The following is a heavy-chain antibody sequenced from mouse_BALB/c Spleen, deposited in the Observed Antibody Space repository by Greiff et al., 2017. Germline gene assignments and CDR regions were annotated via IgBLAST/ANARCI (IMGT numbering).Heavy chain of an antibody. CDR1: GYTFTSYW. CDR3: ARTGNFAY. J-gene: IGHJ3*01. Sequence: QVQLQQPGAELVNPGASVKLSCKASGYTFTSYWMHWVKQRPGQGLEWIGEIDPSDSYTNYNQKFKGKATLTVDKSSSTAYMQLSSLTSEDSAVYYCARTGNFAYWGQGTLVTVSA. D-gene: IGHD2-1*01. CDR2: IDPSDSYT. V-gene: IGHV1-69*02.